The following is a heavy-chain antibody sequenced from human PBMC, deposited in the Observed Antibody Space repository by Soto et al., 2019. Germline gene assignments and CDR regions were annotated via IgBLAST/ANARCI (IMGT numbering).Heavy chain of an antibody. J-gene: IGHJ6*02. CDR3: ARSQGSSTSLEIYYYYYYGMEV. Sequence: QVQLVQSGAEVKKPGSSVKVSCKASGGTFSSYAISWVRQAPGQGLEWMGGIIPISGTANYAQKFQGRVTITADESTSLVYMRLSSLRSEDTAVYFCARSQGSSTSLEIYYYYYYGMEVWGQGTTVTVSS. CDR1: GGTFSSYA. CDR2: IIPISGTA. D-gene: IGHD2-2*01. V-gene: IGHV1-69*01.